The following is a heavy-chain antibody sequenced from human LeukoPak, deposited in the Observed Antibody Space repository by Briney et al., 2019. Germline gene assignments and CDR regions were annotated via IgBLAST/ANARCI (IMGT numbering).Heavy chain of an antibody. CDR1: GYTFTSYY. J-gene: IGHJ2*01. V-gene: IGHV1-46*01. D-gene: IGHD5-24*01. Sequence: ASVKVSCKASGYTFTSYYMHWVRQAPGQGLEWMGIINPSGGSTSYAQKFQGRVTMTRDTSTSTVYMELSSLRSEDTAVYYCARDGKKRWLQSNYWYFDLWGRGTLVTVSS. CDR2: INPSGGST. CDR3: ARDGKKRWLQSNYWYFDL.